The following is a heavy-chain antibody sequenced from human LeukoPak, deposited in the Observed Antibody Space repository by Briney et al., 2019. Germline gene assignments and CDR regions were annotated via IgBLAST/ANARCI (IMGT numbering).Heavy chain of an antibody. CDR2: INHSGST. CDR1: GGSFSGYY. CDR3: AREGPRREFGKLIVGFRGWLDP. V-gene: IGHV4-34*01. D-gene: IGHD3-16*02. Sequence: SETLSLTCAVYGGSFSGYYWSWIRQPPGKGLEWIGEINHSGSTNYNPSLKSRVTISVDTSKNQFSLKLSSVTAAYTAVYYCAREGPRREFGKLIVGFRGWLDPWGQGTLVTVSS. J-gene: IGHJ5*02.